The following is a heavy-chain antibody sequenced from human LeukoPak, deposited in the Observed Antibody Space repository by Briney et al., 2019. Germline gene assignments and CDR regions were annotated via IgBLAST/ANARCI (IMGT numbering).Heavy chain of an antibody. CDR2: INDSGST. V-gene: IGHV4-34*01. CDR3: AKNNWFDL. Sequence: SETLSLTCAVSGGSFSGHYWSGIRQPPGEGLEWIGEINDSGSTKYNPSLKSRVTISADTSKNQFSLKLSSVTAADTAVYYCAKNNWFDLWGQGTLVTVSS. J-gene: IGHJ5*02. CDR1: GGSFSGHY.